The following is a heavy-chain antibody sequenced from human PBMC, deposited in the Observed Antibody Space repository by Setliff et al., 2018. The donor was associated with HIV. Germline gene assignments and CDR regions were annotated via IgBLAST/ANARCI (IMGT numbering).Heavy chain of an antibody. CDR3: ARLEVRSFYGYRNSPDY. Sequence: SETLSLTCTVSGGSITSSYWSWIRQPAGKGLEWIGRIYTSGSTNYNPSLKSRVTMSIDTSKNQFSLKLSSVTAADTAVYYCARLEVRSFYGYRNSPDYWGQGTLVTVSS. CDR2: IYTSGST. D-gene: IGHD5-18*01. J-gene: IGHJ4*02. V-gene: IGHV4-4*07. CDR1: GGSITSSY.